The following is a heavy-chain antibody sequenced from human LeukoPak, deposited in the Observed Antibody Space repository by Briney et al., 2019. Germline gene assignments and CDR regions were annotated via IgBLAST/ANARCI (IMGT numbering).Heavy chain of an antibody. D-gene: IGHD2-15*01. Sequence: GASVKVSCKASGYTFTSYDINWVRQATGQGLEWMGWMNPNSGNTGYAQKFQGRVTMTRNTSISTAYMELSSLRSEDTAVYYCARVPNDYCSGGSCYRDAFDIWGQGTMVTVFS. CDR2: MNPNSGNT. CDR3: ARVPNDYCSGGSCYRDAFDI. J-gene: IGHJ3*02. CDR1: GYTFTSYD. V-gene: IGHV1-8*01.